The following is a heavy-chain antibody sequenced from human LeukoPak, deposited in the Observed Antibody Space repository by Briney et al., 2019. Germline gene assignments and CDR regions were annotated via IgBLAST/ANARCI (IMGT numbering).Heavy chain of an antibody. J-gene: IGHJ4*02. CDR1: GFTVSSNY. D-gene: IGHD3-22*01. CDR2: IYSGGST. V-gene: IGHV3-53*01. Sequence: GGSLRLSCAASGFTVSSNYMSWVRQAPGKGLEWVSVIYSGGSTYYADSVKGRFTISRDNSKNTLYLQMNSLRAEDTAVYYCAREMRLSYYYDSSGYYGYWGQGTLVTVSS. CDR3: AREMRLSYYYDSSGYYGY.